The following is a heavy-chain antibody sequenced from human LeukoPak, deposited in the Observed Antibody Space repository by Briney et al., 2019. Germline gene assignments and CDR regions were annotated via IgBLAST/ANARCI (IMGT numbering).Heavy chain of an antibody. CDR2: IYYSVIT. CDR3: ARGRDYYDGRVEYFQH. D-gene: IGHD3-22*01. Sequence: PSETLSLTRTVSGGSISISIYYWGWIRQPPGEGLEWIGSIYYSVITYYNPSLKSRVTIPVDMSKNQFSLKLSFVTAADTAVYYCARGRDYYDGRVEYFQHWGQGTLVTVSS. V-gene: IGHV4-39*07. J-gene: IGHJ1*01. CDR1: GGSISISIYY.